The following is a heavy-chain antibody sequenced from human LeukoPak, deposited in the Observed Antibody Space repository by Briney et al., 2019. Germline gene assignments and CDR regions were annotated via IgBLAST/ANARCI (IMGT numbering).Heavy chain of an antibody. CDR3: ARHLPIYDFWSGYQIQTPLDY. J-gene: IGHJ4*02. CDR2: IYYSGST. Sequence: PSETLSLTCTVSGGSVSSGSYYWSWIRQPPGKGLEWIGYIYYSGSTNYNPSLKSRVTISVDTSKNQFSLKLSSVTAADTAVYYCARHLPIYDFWSGYQIQTPLDYWGQGTLVTVSS. CDR1: GGSVSSGSYY. V-gene: IGHV4-61*01. D-gene: IGHD3-3*01.